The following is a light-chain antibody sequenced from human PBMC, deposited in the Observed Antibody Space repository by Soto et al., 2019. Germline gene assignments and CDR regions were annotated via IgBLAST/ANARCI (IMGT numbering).Light chain of an antibody. CDR1: QRMSSNY. Sequence: ELVLTQSPGTLSLSPGERATLSCRASQRMSSNYLAWYQQKPGQSPRLLIYGTSSRDTGIPDRFSGSGSGTDFTLTISGLEPEDSAVYYCQQYGTLPPRYTFGQGTKLDIK. CDR3: QQYGTLPPRYT. J-gene: IGKJ2*01. CDR2: GTS. V-gene: IGKV3-20*01.